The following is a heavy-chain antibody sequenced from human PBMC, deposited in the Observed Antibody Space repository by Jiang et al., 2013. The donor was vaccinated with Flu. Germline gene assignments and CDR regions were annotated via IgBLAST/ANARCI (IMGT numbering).Heavy chain of an antibody. V-gene: IGHV4-59*01. CDR2: IYYSGST. Sequence: SLTCTVSGGSISSYYWSWIRQPPGKGLEWIGYIYYSGSTNYNPSLKSRVTISVDTSKNQFSLKLSSVTAADTAVYYCARGQDKDYDFWSGYHPTYYFDYWGQGTLVTVSS. D-gene: IGHD3-3*01. CDR1: GGSISSYY. J-gene: IGHJ4*02. CDR3: ARGQDKDYDFWSGYHPTYYFDY.